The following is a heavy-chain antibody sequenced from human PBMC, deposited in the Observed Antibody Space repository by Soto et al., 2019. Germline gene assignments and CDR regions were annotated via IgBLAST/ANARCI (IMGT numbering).Heavy chain of an antibody. V-gene: IGHV1-69*02. D-gene: IGHD3-10*01. J-gene: IGHJ4*02. CDR3: ATSTPTMVRGVMGPFDY. CDR1: GGTFSSYT. Sequence: SVKVSCKASGGTFSSYTFSWVRQAPGQGLEWMGRIIPILGIANYAQKFQGRVTITADESTSTAYMELSSLRSEDTAVYYCATSTPTMVRGVMGPFDYWGQGTLVTVSS. CDR2: IIPILGIA.